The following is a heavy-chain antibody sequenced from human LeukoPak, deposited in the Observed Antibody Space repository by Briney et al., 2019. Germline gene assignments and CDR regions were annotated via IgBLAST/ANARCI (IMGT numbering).Heavy chain of an antibody. CDR2: INPNSGGT. Sequence: ASLKVSCKASGYTFTGYYMHWVRQAPGQGLEWIGWINPNSGGTNYAQKFQGRVTMYRDTSISTAYMEWSRLRSAYTAVYDCARDWKRGYRGYGPIDYWGQGTLVTVSS. V-gene: IGHV1-2*02. D-gene: IGHD5-12*01. J-gene: IGHJ4*02. CDR3: ARDWKRGYRGYGPIDY. CDR1: GYTFTGYY.